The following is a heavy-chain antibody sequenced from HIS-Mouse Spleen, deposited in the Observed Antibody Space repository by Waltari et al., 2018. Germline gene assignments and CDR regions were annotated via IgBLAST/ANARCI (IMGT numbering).Heavy chain of an antibody. CDR1: GGSISSSSYY. J-gene: IGHJ2*01. V-gene: IGHV4-39*07. CDR3: AREIPYSSSWYDWYFDL. Sequence: QLQLQESGPGLVKPSETLSLTCTVSGGSISSSSYYWGWLLPPPGKGLRWSGSIYYSGSTYYNPSLKSRVTISVDTSKNQFSLKLSSVTAADTAVYYCAREIPYSSSWYDWYFDLWGRGTLVTVSS. D-gene: IGHD6-13*01. CDR2: IYYSGST.